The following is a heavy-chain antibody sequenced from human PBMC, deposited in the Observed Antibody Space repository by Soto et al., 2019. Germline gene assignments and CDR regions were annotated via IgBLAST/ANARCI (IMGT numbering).Heavy chain of an antibody. Sequence: QVQLVESGGGVVQPGRSLRLSSAASGFTFSSYGMHWVRQAPGKGLEGVAVISYDGSNKYYADSVKGRFTISRDNSKNTLYLQMNSLRAEDTAVYYCAKEGTIAVAGYNWFDPWGQGTLVTVSS. D-gene: IGHD6-19*01. CDR1: GFTFSSYG. V-gene: IGHV3-30*18. J-gene: IGHJ5*02. CDR3: AKEGTIAVAGYNWFDP. CDR2: ISYDGSNK.